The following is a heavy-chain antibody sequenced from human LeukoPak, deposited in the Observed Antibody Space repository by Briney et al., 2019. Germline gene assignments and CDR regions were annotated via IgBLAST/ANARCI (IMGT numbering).Heavy chain of an antibody. CDR3: ARDPHYDFWSGYYLDY. D-gene: IGHD3-3*01. J-gene: IGHJ4*02. CDR2: ISGSGGST. V-gene: IGHV3-23*01. Sequence: GGSLRLSCAASGFTFSSYGMSWVRQAPGKGLEWVSAISGSGGSTYYADSVKGRFTISRDNSKNTLYLQMNSLRAEDTAVYYCARDPHYDFWSGYYLDYWGQGTLVTVSS. CDR1: GFTFSSYG.